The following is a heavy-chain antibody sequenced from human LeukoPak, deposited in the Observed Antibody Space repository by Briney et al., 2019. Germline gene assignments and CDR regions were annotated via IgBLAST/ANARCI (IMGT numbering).Heavy chain of an antibody. V-gene: IGHV3-48*03. CDR2: ISSSGSTI. CDR3: ARAYHSSLDY. D-gene: IGHD2-2*01. Sequence: PGGSLRLSCAASGFTMSSYEMNWVRQAPGEGLEWVSYISSSGSTIYYADSVKGRFTISRDNAKNSLYLQMNSLRAEDTAVYYCARAYHSSLDYWGQGTLVTVSS. CDR1: GFTMSSYE. J-gene: IGHJ4*02.